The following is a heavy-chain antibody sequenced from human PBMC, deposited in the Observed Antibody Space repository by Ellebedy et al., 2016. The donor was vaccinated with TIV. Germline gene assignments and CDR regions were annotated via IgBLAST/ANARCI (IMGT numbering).Heavy chain of an antibody. D-gene: IGHD3-22*01. CDR2: ISGSGTST. V-gene: IGHV3-23*01. J-gene: IGHJ4*02. CDR3: TMTPYSDDSSGFDY. CDR1: GFTFSSHA. Sequence: GGSLRLXXAASGFTFSSHAMSWVRQAPGKGLEWVSLISGSGTSTWYADSVRGRFTISRDNSKNTMYLQMKSLRAEDTAVYYCTMTPYSDDSSGFDYWGQGTLVTVSS.